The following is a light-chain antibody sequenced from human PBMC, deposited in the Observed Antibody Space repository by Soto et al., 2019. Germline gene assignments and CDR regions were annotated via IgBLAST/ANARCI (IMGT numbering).Light chain of an antibody. CDR2: GVS. CDR3: SSFSSSSTRYL. J-gene: IGLJ1*01. V-gene: IGLV2-14*01. Sequence: QSVLTQPASVSGSPEQSITIPCTGTSSDVGAYNYVSWYQQHPGEAPKLMIFGVSNRPSGVSNRFSGSKSGNTASLTISGLQAEDEADYYCSSFSSSSTRYLLGTGTKVTVL. CDR1: SSDVGAYNY.